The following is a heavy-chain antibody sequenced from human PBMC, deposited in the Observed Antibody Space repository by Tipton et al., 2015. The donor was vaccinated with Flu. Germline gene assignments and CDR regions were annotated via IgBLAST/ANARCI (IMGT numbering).Heavy chain of an antibody. CDR2: IYYSGST. V-gene: IGHV4-59*08. Sequence: TLSLTCTVSGGSISSYYWSWIRQPPGKGLEWIGYIYYSGSTNYNPSLKSRVTKSVDTSKNQFSLKLSSVTAADTAVYYCASLSSSWGYFDYWGQGTLVTVSS. CDR3: ASLSSSWGYFDY. CDR1: GGSISSYY. J-gene: IGHJ4*02. D-gene: IGHD6-13*01.